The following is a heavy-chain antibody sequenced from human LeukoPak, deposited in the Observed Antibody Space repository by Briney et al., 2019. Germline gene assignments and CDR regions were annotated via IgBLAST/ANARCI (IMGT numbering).Heavy chain of an antibody. CDR3: ARARFLQPLDY. CDR1: GFTFSDYY. J-gene: IGHJ4*02. Sequence: GGSLRLSCAASGFTFSDYYMSWTRQAPGKGLEWVSYISSSGSTIYYADSVKGRFTISRDNAKNSLYLQMNSLRAEDTAAYYCARARFLQPLDYWGQGTLVTVSS. D-gene: IGHD3-16*01. CDR2: ISSSGSTI. V-gene: IGHV3-11*04.